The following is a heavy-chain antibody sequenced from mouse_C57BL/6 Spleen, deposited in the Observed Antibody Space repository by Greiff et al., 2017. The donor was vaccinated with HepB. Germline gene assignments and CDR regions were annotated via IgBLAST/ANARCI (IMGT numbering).Heavy chain of an antibody. CDR2: IDPENGDT. CDR3: TTYDYSGSSYAFAY. J-gene: IGHJ3*01. CDR1: GFNIKDDY. Sequence: EVQLQQSGAELVRPGASVKLSCTASGFNIKDDYMHWVKQRPEQGLEWIGWIDPENGDTEYASKFQGKATITADTSSNTAYLQLSSLTSEDTAVYYCTTYDYSGSSYAFAYWGQGTLVTVSA. D-gene: IGHD1-1*01. V-gene: IGHV14-4*01.